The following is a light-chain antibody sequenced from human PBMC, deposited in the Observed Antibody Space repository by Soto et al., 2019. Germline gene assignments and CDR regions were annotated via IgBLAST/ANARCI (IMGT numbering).Light chain of an antibody. J-gene: IGKJ2*01. CDR2: GAF. CDR3: HQYDTAPHT. V-gene: IGKV3-20*01. CDR1: QTVSSND. Sequence: EIVLTQSPGTLSLSPGERATLSCRASQTVSSNDVDWYQQKPGQAPRLLIYGAFTRATGIPVRFSGSRSGTDFILTIRRLEPEDSAVFYCHQYDTAPHTFGQGTKLEIK.